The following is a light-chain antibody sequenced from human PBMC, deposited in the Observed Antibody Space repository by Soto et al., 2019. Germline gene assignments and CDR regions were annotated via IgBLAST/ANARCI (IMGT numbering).Light chain of an antibody. CDR3: QQRSNWPIT. J-gene: IGKJ5*01. Sequence: EIVLTQSPATLSLSPGEIATLSFRASQSVSSYFAWYQQKPGQAPRLLIYDASNRATGIPARFSGSGSGTDFTLTISSLEPEDFAVYYCQQRSNWPITFGQGTRLEIK. CDR1: QSVSSY. CDR2: DAS. V-gene: IGKV3-11*01.